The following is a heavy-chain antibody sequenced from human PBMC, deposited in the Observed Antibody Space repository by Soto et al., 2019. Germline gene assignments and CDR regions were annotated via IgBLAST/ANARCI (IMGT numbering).Heavy chain of an antibody. V-gene: IGHV4-31*03. CDR2: IYYSGST. D-gene: IGHD3-3*01. J-gene: IGHJ5*02. CDR3: VRGRAGFFWRGRSDNWFDP. Sequence: PSETLSLTCTVSGGSISSGGYYWSWIRQHPGKGLEWIAYIYYSGSTYYNPSLKSRVTMSLDTSKNQFSLKLSSVTAADTAVYYCVRGRAGFFWRGRSDNWFDPWGQGTLVTVSS. CDR1: GGSISSGGYY.